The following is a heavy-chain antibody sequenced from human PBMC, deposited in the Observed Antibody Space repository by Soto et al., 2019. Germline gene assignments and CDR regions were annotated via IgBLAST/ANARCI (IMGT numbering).Heavy chain of an antibody. Sequence: GGSLRLSCAASGFTFSSYSMNWVRQAPGKGLEWVSSISSSSSYIYYADSVKGRFTISRDNAKNSLYLQMNSLRAEDTAVYYCARDLQGIPPSPPDYWGQGTLVTVS. CDR2: ISSSSSYI. CDR1: GFTFSSYS. CDR3: ARDLQGIPPSPPDY. D-gene: IGHD2-21*01. V-gene: IGHV3-21*01. J-gene: IGHJ4*02.